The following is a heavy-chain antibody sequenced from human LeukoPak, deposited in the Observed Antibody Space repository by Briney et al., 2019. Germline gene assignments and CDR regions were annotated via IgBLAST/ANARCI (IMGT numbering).Heavy chain of an antibody. Sequence: SETLSLTCAVYGGSFSGYYWSWIRQPPGKGLEWIGEINHSGSTNYNPSLKSRVTISVDTSKNQFSLKLSSVTAADTAVYYCARMAHAFDIWGLGTMVTVSS. CDR3: ARMAHAFDI. D-gene: IGHD5-24*01. CDR2: INHSGST. CDR1: GGSFSGYY. V-gene: IGHV4-34*01. J-gene: IGHJ3*02.